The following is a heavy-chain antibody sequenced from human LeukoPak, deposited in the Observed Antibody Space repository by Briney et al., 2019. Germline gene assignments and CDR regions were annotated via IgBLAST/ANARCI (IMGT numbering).Heavy chain of an antibody. Sequence: GGSLRLSCAASGFTFSSSAMSWVRQAPGKGLEWVSTISGSGSGSSTYYADSLKGRFTISRDNSKNTLYLQMNSLRAEDTAVYYCAKDTTSGSYSFFDYWGQGTLVTVSS. J-gene: IGHJ4*02. CDR3: AKDTTSGSYSFFDY. V-gene: IGHV3-23*01. CDR2: ISGSGSGSST. D-gene: IGHD3-10*01. CDR1: GFTFSSSA.